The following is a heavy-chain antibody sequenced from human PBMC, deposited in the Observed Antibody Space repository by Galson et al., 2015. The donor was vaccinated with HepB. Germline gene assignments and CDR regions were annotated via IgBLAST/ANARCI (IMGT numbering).Heavy chain of an antibody. V-gene: IGHV3-11*06. Sequence: PRLSCAASGFTFSDYYMSWIRQAPGKGLEWVSYISSSSSYTNYADSVKGRFTISRDNAKNSLYLQMNSLRAEDTAVYYCARVDSSSWYVGYWGQGTLVTVSS. J-gene: IGHJ4*02. CDR3: ARVDSSSWYVGY. CDR1: GFTFSDYY. D-gene: IGHD6-13*01. CDR2: ISSSSSYT.